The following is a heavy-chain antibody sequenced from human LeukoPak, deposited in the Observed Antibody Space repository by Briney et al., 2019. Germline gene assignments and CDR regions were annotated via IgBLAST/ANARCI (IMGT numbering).Heavy chain of an antibody. J-gene: IGHJ4*02. CDR2: MTPSSGNS. CDR1: GYTFTSYD. CDR3: ARVRYYYASGSFDY. V-gene: IGHV1-8*01. Sequence: ASVKVSCKASGYTFTSYDFYWVRQATGQGLEWMGWMTPSSGNSGYAQKFHGRVTLTRDTSTSAVYMELSSLRSEDTAVYYCARVRYYYASGSFDYWGQGTLVTVSS. D-gene: IGHD3-10*01.